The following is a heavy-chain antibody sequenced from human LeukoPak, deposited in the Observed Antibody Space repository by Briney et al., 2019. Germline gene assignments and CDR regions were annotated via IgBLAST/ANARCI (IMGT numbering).Heavy chain of an antibody. V-gene: IGHV4-59*12. Sequence: PSETLSLTCTVSGGSISSYYWSWIRQPPGKGLEWIGYIYHSGSTYYNPSLKSRVTISVDRSKNQFSLKLSSVTAADTAVYYCARVSTGTLDYWGQGTLVTVSS. CDR3: ARVSTGTLDY. J-gene: IGHJ4*02. CDR2: IYHSGST. CDR1: GGSISSYY. D-gene: IGHD1-1*01.